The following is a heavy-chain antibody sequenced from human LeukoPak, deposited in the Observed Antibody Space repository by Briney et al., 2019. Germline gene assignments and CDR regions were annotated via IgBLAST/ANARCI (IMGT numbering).Heavy chain of an antibody. J-gene: IGHJ4*02. Sequence: PGGSLRLSCAASGFTFSSYSMNWIRQAPGKGLEWVSSISGSSSYIYYADSVKGRFTISRDNAKNSLYLQMNSLRAEDTAVYYCARVDSPRFLEWLLYYWGQGTLVTVSS. V-gene: IGHV3-21*01. D-gene: IGHD3-3*01. CDR3: ARVDSPRFLEWLLYY. CDR1: GFTFSSYS. CDR2: ISGSSSYI.